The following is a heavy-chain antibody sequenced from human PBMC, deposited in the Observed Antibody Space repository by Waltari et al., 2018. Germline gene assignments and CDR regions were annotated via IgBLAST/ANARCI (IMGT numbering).Heavy chain of an antibody. CDR1: GYRFTGYY. CDR2: IIPDSGVT. CDR3: ARGRNDLSAFFDP. J-gene: IGHJ5*02. Sequence: QVQLVQSGAEVTKPGASVKVSCKASGYRFTGYYLHWLRQAPGQGLAWMGRIIPDSGVTKKAQNFQGSVTMTRDTSTSTAYRELNSLTSDDTAVYYCARGRNDLSAFFDPWGQGTLVAVSS. D-gene: IGHD2-21*02. V-gene: IGHV1-2*06.